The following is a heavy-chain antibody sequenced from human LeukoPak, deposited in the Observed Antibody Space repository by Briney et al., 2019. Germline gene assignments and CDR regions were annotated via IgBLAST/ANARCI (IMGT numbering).Heavy chain of an antibody. CDR2: IKSKTDGGTT. CDR3: TTVYYYDSSGYSD. D-gene: IGHD3-22*01. V-gene: IGHV3-15*01. Sequence: PGGSLRLSCAASGFTFSNAWMSWVRQAPGKGLEWVGRIKSKTDGGTTDYAAPVKGRFTISRDDSKNTLYLQMNSLKTEDTAVYYCTTVYYYDSSGYSDWGQGTLVTVSS. CDR1: GFTFSNAW. J-gene: IGHJ4*02.